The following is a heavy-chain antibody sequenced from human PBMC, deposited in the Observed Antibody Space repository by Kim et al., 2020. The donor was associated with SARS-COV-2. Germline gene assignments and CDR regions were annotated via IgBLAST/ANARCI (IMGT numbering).Heavy chain of an antibody. CDR2: IKSKTDGGTT. CDR1: GFTFSNAW. V-gene: IGHV3-15*01. D-gene: IGHD1-26*01. CDR3: TTPLVGANYYYGIDV. J-gene: IGHJ6*02. Sequence: GGSLRLSCAASGFTFSNAWMSWVRQAPGKGLEWVGRIKSKTDGGTTDYAAPVKGRFTISRDDSKNTLYLQMNSLKTEDTAVYYCTTPLVGANYYYGIDVWGQGTTVTVSS.